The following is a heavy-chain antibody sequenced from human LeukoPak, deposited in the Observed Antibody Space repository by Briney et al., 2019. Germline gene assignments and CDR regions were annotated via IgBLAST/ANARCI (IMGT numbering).Heavy chain of an antibody. V-gene: IGHV1-69*04. CDR3: ARGGSSGGDAMDI. D-gene: IGHD2-2*01. J-gene: IGHJ6*02. CDR2: IIPIIGRT. Sequence: ASVKVSCKASGGTFSSKAISWERQAPGQGLECMGRIIPIIGRTHYAQKFQGRVTMTADKLTNTAYMELRSLTSEDTAVYCCARGGSSGGDAMDIWGQGTTVIVSS. CDR1: GGTFSSKA.